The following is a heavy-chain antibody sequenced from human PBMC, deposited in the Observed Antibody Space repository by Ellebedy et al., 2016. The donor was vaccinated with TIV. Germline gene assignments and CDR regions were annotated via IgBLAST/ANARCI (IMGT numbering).Heavy chain of an antibody. V-gene: IGHV5-51*01. CDR2: IYPGDSDT. J-gene: IGHJ4*02. D-gene: IGHD4-17*01. CDR3: ARRSAEYGGSFYYFDS. Sequence: GESLKISCKTSGYDFTDNWIGWVRQMPGKGLEWMGIIYPGDSDTRYNPSVEGQVTISVDRSFSTSYLHWNTLKASDTAMYFCARRSAEYGGSFYYFDSWGQGTLVTVS. CDR1: GYDFTDNW.